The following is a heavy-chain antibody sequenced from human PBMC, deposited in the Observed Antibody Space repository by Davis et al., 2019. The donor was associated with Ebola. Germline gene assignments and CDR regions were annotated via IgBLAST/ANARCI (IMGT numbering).Heavy chain of an antibody. CDR3: AKDLRGYYQPIDC. V-gene: IGHV3-23*01. Sequence: GESLKISCAGSEFTFRNYAMSWVRQAPGKGLEWVASIGGGGVSTYYADSVKGRFSISRDNARNTLYLQMNSLRAEDTAIYYCAKDLRGYYQPIDCWGQGTLVTVSS. CDR1: EFTFRNYA. J-gene: IGHJ4*02. D-gene: IGHD3-3*01. CDR2: IGGGGVST.